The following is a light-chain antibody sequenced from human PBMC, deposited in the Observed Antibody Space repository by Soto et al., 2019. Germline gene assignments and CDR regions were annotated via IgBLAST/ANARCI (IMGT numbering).Light chain of an antibody. CDR3: LQYYDYRT. V-gene: IGKV1-5*03. CDR1: QSINSL. CDR2: KAS. Sequence: DIQMTQSPSTLSASVGDRVTITCRASQSINSLLAWFQQKPGKAPEILIYKASSLESGVPSGFSGSGSGTEFTLTISSLQPDDSATYYCLQYYDYRTFGQGTK. J-gene: IGKJ1*01.